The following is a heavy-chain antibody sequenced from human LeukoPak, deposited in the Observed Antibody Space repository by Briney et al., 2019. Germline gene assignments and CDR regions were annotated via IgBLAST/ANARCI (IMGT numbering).Heavy chain of an antibody. CDR3: AKARGFLEWLLSPFDY. J-gene: IGHJ4*02. CDR1: GFTFSSYA. Sequence: GGSLRLSCAASGFTFSSYAMSWVRQAPGKGLEWVSAISGSGGSTYYADSVKGRFTISRDNSKNTLYLQMNSLRAEDTAVYYCAKARGFLEWLLSPFDYWGQGTLATVSS. D-gene: IGHD3-3*01. V-gene: IGHV3-23*01. CDR2: ISGSGGST.